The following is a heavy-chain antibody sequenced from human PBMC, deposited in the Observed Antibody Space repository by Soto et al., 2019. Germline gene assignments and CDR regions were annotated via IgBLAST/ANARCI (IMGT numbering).Heavy chain of an antibody. D-gene: IGHD3-10*01. CDR2: IIPIFGTA. CDR1: GGTFSSYA. CDR3: ARGYYGSGRYSSPLSYHYGMYV. V-gene: IGHV1-69*13. Sequence: GASVKVSCKASGGTFSSYAISWVRQAPGQGLEWMGGIIPIFGTANYAQKFQGRVTITADESTSTAYMELSSLRSEDTAVYYCARGYYGSGRYSSPLSYHYGMYVWGQGTTVPVSS. J-gene: IGHJ6*02.